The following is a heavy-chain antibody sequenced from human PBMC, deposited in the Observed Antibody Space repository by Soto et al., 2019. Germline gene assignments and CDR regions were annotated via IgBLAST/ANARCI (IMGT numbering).Heavy chain of an antibody. CDR2: IWYDGTKE. Sequence: GGSLRLPCVASGFTFKHYGMHWVRQAPGKGLEWVAVIWYDGTKEYYGDSVKGRFTISRDNSKNTLDLQMNSLRSEDTAVYYCARVQCRYHGSGSYPRVQYWGQGTSLIVSS. V-gene: IGHV3-33*01. CDR1: GFTFKHYG. D-gene: IGHD3-10*01. J-gene: IGHJ4*03. CDR3: ARVQCRYHGSGSYPRVQY.